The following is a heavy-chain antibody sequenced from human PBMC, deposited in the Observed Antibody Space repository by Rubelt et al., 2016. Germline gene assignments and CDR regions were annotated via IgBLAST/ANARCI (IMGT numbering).Heavy chain of an antibody. Sequence: VACKASGYTFTSYGISWVRQAPGQGLEWMGWISAYDGKTKYAQKVQNRVTMTTDASTTTAYMELRSLTFDDTALYYCARDWSWNYEVYWGQGTLVTVTS. D-gene: IGHD1-7*01. CDR3: ARDWSWNYEVY. V-gene: IGHV1-18*01. J-gene: IGHJ4*02. CDR1: GYTFTSYG. CDR2: ISAYDGKT.